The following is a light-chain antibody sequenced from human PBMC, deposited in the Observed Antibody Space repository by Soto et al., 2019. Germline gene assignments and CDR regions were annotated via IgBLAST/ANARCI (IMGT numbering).Light chain of an antibody. CDR1: HTIDTN. J-gene: IGKJ1*01. CDR3: QQYNNRPPWT. Sequence: EIVMTHSPGTLSVSAGERATLSGRGSHTIDTNLAWYQQKPVQAPRLLIFGASTRATGIPARFSGSGSGTEFSLTITSLQSEDFALYYCQQYNNRPPWTFGQGTKVDIK. CDR2: GAS. V-gene: IGKV3-15*01.